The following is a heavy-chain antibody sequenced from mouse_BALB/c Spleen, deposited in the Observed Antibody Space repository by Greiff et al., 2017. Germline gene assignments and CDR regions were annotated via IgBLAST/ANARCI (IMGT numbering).Heavy chain of an antibody. CDR3: ARDTTVVDRFAY. V-gene: IGHV3-2*02. CDR2: ISYSGST. D-gene: IGHD1-1*01. Sequence: EVKLMGSGPGLVKPSQSLSLTCTVTGYSITSDYAWNWIRQFPGNKLEWMGYISYSGSTSYNPSLKSRISITRDTSKNQFFLQLNSVTTEDTATYYCARDTTVVDRFAYWGQGTLVTVSA. J-gene: IGHJ3*01. CDR1: GYSITSDYA.